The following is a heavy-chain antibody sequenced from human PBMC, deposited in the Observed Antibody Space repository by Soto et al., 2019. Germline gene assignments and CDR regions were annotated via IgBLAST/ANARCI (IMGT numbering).Heavy chain of an antibody. J-gene: IGHJ6*03. V-gene: IGHV4-59*01. CDR2: IYYSGTT. CDR1: GGSISGYY. Sequence: QVQLQESGPGLVKPSETLSLTCTVSGGSISGYYWSWIRQAPGKGLEWIGYIYYSGTTNYDPSLKRRVTMSVDTTKNQFSLELSSVTTADTAVYYCARLTGGTYLSFYYYIGVWGKGTTVTVSS. CDR3: ARLTGGTYLSFYYYIGV. D-gene: IGHD2-8*02.